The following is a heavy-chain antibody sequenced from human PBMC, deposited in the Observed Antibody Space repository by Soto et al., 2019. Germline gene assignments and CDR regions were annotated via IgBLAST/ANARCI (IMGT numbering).Heavy chain of an antibody. CDR1: GGSISSSSYY. Sequence: SETLSLTCTASGGSISSSSYYWGWIRQPPGKGLEWIGSIYYSGSTYYNPSLKSRVTISVDTSKNQFSLKLSSVTAADTAVYYCARRLRYFDWLFSPTDYWGQGTLVTVSS. V-gene: IGHV4-39*01. J-gene: IGHJ4*02. D-gene: IGHD3-9*01. CDR2: IYYSGST. CDR3: ARRLRYFDWLFSPTDY.